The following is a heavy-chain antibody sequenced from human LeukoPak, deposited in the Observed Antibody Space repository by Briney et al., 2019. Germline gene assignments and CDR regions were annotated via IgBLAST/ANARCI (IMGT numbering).Heavy chain of an antibody. CDR3: ARGRFLEWLSGHGFDY. D-gene: IGHD3-3*01. CDR2: INWNGGST. Sequence: PGGSLTLSCAASGFTFDDYGMSWVRQAPGKGLEWVSGINWNGGSTGYADSVKGRFTISRDNAKNSLYLQMNSLRAEDTALYYCARGRFLEWLSGHGFDYWGQGTLVTVSS. CDR1: GFTFDDYG. J-gene: IGHJ4*02. V-gene: IGHV3-20*04.